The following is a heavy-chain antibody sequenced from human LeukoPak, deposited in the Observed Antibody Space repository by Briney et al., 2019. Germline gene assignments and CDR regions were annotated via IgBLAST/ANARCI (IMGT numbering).Heavy chain of an antibody. CDR2: IIPIFGTA. J-gene: IGHJ6*03. CDR1: GGTFISYA. Sequence: ASVKVSCKASGGTFISYAISWVRQAPGQGLEWMGGIIPIFGTANYAQKFQGRVTITSDKSTSTVYMELSSLRSEDTAVYYCGSNYYDSSGYSKYYYYYYMDVWGKGTTVTVSS. CDR3: GSNYYDSSGYSKYYYYYYMDV. D-gene: IGHD3-22*01. V-gene: IGHV1-69*06.